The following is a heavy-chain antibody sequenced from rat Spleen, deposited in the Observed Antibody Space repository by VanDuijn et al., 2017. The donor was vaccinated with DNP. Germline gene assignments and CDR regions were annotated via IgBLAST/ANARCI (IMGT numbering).Heavy chain of an antibody. J-gene: IGHJ2*01. D-gene: IGHD1-7*01. CDR1: GYSITSNY. V-gene: IGHV3-1*01. CDR3: ARWTRYFDY. Sequence: EVQLQESGSGLVKPSQSLSLTCSVTGYSITSNYWGWIRKFPGNKMEYIGHISYSGSTNYNPSLRSRISITRDTSKNHFFLHLNSVTTEDTATYYCARWTRYFDYWGQGVMVTVCS. CDR2: ISYSGST.